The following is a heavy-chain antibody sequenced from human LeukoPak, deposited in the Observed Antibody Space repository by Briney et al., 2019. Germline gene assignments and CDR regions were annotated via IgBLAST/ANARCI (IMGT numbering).Heavy chain of an antibody. CDR3: AKPLSAVTPGC. Sequence: GGSLRPSCAASGFTFSTYGMSWVRQAPGKGLEWVSGISASGDATYYADAVKGRFTISKDNSKSTLYLQMNSLRANDTAVYYCAKPLSAVTPGCWGQGTLVTVSS. D-gene: IGHD4-17*01. CDR1: GFTFSTYG. V-gene: IGHV3-23*01. CDR2: ISASGDAT. J-gene: IGHJ4*02.